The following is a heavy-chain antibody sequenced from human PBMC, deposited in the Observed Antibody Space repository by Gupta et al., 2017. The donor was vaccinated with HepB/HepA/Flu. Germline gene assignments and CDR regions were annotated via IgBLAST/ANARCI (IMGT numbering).Heavy chain of an antibody. J-gene: IGHJ4*02. CDR2: ITSYNAKT. V-gene: IGHV1-18*01. D-gene: IGHD2-21*02. Sequence: QVQLVQSGAEVKKPGASVRVSCKASGYTFSNYGINWVRQATGQGLEWMGWITSYNAKTNSAEKVQGRVTLTRDTSTNTAYMELRSLRVDDTAVYYCARANCGGDCFSGSRFFDYWAQGTLVTVSS. CDR3: ARANCGGDCFSGSRFFDY. CDR1: GYTFSNYG.